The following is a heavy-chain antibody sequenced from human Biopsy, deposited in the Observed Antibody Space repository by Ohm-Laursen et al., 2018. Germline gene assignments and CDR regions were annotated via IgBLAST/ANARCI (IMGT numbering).Heavy chain of an antibody. CDR1: GFTFSSYG. CDR2: IWHDGSNK. D-gene: IGHD6-13*01. Sequence: SLRLSCAASGFTFSSYGMHWVRQAPGKGPEWVAAIWHDGSNKNYADSVKGRFTISRDNSKNTLYLQMNSPRAEDTAVYYCAREAALNYSDSWYETWFDPWGQGTLVTVSS. V-gene: IGHV3-33*01. CDR3: AREAALNYSDSWYETWFDP. J-gene: IGHJ5*02.